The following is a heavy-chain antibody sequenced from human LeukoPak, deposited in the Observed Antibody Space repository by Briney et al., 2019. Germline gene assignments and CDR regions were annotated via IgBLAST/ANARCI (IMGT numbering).Heavy chain of an antibody. J-gene: IGHJ1*01. CDR1: GFTVSSNY. D-gene: IGHD3-22*01. V-gene: IGHV3-53*01. CDR2: IYSGGST. CDR3: ATANYYDSSGYVYFQH. Sequence: GGSLRLSCAASGFTVSSNYMSWVRQAPGKGLEWVSVIYSGGSTYYADSVKGRFTISRDNSKNTLYLQMNSLRAEDTAVYYCATANYYDSSGYVYFQHWGQGTLVTVSS.